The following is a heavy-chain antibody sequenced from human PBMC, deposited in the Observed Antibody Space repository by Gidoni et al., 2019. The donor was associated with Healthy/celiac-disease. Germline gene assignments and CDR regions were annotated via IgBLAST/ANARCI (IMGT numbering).Heavy chain of an antibody. V-gene: IGHV1-69*01. Sequence: QVQLVQSGAEVKQPGSSVKVSCKASGCTFSSYSISWLRQAPGQGLEWMGGIITIFGTANYAQKFQGRVTITADESTSTAYMELSSLRSEDTAVYYCASGSVANYGMDVWGQGTTVTVSS. D-gene: IGHD5-12*01. CDR1: GCTFSSYS. CDR3: ASGSVANYGMDV. CDR2: IITIFGTA. J-gene: IGHJ6*02.